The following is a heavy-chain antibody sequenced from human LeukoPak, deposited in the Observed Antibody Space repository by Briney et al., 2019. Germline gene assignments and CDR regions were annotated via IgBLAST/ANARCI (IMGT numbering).Heavy chain of an antibody. CDR1: GYTFTSYG. Sequence: ASVKVSCKASGYTFTSYGISWVRQAPGQGLEWMAWISAYNGNTNYAQKLQGRVTMTTDTSTSTAYMELRSLRSDDTAVYYCARGRVAAAAAPVHFDYWGQGTLVTVSS. D-gene: IGHD6-13*01. CDR3: ARGRVAAAAAPVHFDY. V-gene: IGHV1-18*01. J-gene: IGHJ4*02. CDR2: ISAYNGNT.